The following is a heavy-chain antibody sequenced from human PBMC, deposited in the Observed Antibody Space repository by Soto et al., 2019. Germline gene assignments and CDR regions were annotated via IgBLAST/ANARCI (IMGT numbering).Heavy chain of an antibody. Sequence: QVQLVQSGAEVKKPGSSVKVSRKASGGTFSSYTISWVRQAPGQGLEWMGRIIPILGIANYAQKFQGRVTITADKSTSTAYMELSSLRSEDTAVYYCARDGEMTTYYYYGMGVWGQGTTVTVSS. CDR3: ARDGEMTTYYYYGMGV. V-gene: IGHV1-69*08. CDR2: IIPILGIA. CDR1: GGTFSSYT. J-gene: IGHJ6*02. D-gene: IGHD4-17*01.